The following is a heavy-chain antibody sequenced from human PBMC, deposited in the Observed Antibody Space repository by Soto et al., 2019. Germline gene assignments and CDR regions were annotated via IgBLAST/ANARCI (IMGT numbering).Heavy chain of an antibody. CDR2: INHSGST. CDR3: ARGLLSDYGRYFDY. V-gene: IGHV4-34*01. J-gene: IGHJ4*02. D-gene: IGHD4-17*01. Sequence: QVQLQQWGAGLLKPSETLSLTCAVYGGSFSGYYWSWIRQPPGKGLEWIGEINHSGSTNYNPSLKSRVTISVDTSKNQFSLKLSSVTAADTAVYYCARGLLSDYGRYFDYWGQGTLVTVSS. CDR1: GGSFSGYY.